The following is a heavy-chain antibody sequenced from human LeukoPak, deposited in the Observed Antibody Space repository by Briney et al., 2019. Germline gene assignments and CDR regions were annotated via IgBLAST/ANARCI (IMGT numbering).Heavy chain of an antibody. CDR1: GGSFSGYY. Sequence: SETLSLTCAVYGGSFSGYYWSWIRQPPGKGLEWIGEINHSGNTNYNPSLKSRVTISVDTSKNQFSLKLSSVTAADTAVYYCARGLPRYSSSWYVDYWGQGTLVTVSS. CDR2: INHSGNT. CDR3: ARGLPRYSSSWYVDY. V-gene: IGHV4-34*01. J-gene: IGHJ4*02. D-gene: IGHD6-13*01.